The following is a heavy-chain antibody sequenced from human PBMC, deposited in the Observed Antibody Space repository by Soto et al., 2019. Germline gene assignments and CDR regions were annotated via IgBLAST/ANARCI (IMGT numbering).Heavy chain of an antibody. CDR3: TREAVVPAADSYYMDV. CDR1: GFTFGDYA. V-gene: IGHV3-49*03. J-gene: IGHJ6*03. CDR2: IRSKAYGGTT. D-gene: IGHD2-2*01. Sequence: GGSLRLSCTASGFTFGDYAMSWFRQAPGKGLEWVGFIRSKAYGGTTEYAASVKGRFTISRDDSKSIAYLQTNSLKTEDTAVYYCTREAVVPAADSYYMDVWGKGTTVTVSS.